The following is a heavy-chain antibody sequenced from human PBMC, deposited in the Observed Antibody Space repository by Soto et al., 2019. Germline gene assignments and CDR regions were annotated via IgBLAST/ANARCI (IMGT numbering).Heavy chain of an antibody. V-gene: IGHV3-23*01. J-gene: IGHJ6*02. CDR3: AKGGRLGSLHV. Sequence: EVQLLESGGGLVLPGGSLRLSCAASGFTFSTYDMTWVRQAPGKGLERVSDIGAGGGDKYYADSVKGRFTISRDNTKNTLYLQMNSLRGEDTAVYYCAKGGRLGSLHVWGQGTTVTVSS. CDR2: IGAGGGDK. CDR1: GFTFSTYD. D-gene: IGHD3-10*01.